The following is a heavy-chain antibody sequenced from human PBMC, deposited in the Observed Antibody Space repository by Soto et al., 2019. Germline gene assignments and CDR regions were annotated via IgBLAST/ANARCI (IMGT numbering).Heavy chain of an antibody. V-gene: IGHV4-4*02. CDR3: ARTYSGYDRSFDY. CDR2: IYYNGNT. J-gene: IGHJ4*02. CDR1: GGSISSSNW. D-gene: IGHD5-12*01. Sequence: PSETLSLTCVVSGGSISSSNWWSWVRQSPGKGLEWIGEIYYNGNTMYNEFLKSQVTISIDPSKNHFSLKLSSVIAADTAVYYCARTYSGYDRSFDYWGQGTLVTVSS.